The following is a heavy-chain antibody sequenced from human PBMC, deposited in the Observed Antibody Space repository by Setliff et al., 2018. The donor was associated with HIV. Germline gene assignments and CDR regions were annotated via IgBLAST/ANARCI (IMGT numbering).Heavy chain of an antibody. V-gene: IGHV4-38-2*01. Sequence: PSETLSLTCAVSGFSINSGYYWGWIRQPPGKGLEWIGSIYQTGTTYYNPSLKSRVTISVDTSQNQSSLRLSSVTAADTAVYYCARGSGRFCSGGRCSAFDYWGQGTLVTVSS. CDR3: ARGSGRFCSGGRCSAFDY. CDR2: IYQTGTT. D-gene: IGHD2-15*01. CDR1: GFSINSGYY. J-gene: IGHJ4*02.